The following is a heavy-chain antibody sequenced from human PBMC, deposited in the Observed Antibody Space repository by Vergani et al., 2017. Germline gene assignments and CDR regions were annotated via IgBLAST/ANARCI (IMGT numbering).Heavy chain of an antibody. J-gene: IGHJ4*02. Sequence: EVQLVESGGGLVQPGGSLRLSCAASGFTFSSYSMNWVRQAPGKGLEWVSYISSSSSTIYYADSVKGRFTISRDNAKNSLYLQMNSLRAEDTAVYYCARGAVASPDDYWGQGTLVTVSS. CDR1: GFTFSSYS. V-gene: IGHV3-48*04. D-gene: IGHD6-19*01. CDR3: ARGAVASPDDY. CDR2: ISSSSSTI.